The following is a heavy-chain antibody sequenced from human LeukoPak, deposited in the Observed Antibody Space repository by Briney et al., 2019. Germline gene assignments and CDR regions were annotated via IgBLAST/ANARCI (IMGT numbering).Heavy chain of an antibody. CDR2: IYISGST. CDR3: ARQEGSSFPFDI. Sequence: SETLSLTCTVSGGSISSGSYYWSWIRQPAGKGLEWIGRIYISGSTSYNPSLKSRVTMSVDTSKNQFSLNLSSVTAADTAVYYCARQEGSSFPFDIWGQGTMVTVSS. D-gene: IGHD6-13*01. CDR1: GGSISSGSYY. J-gene: IGHJ3*02. V-gene: IGHV4-61*02.